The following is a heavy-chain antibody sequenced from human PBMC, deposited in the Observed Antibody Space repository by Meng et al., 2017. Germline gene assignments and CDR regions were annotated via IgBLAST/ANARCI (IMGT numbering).Heavy chain of an antibody. V-gene: IGHV3-33*01. CDR1: GFTFSSYG. D-gene: IGHD6-19*01. CDR3: ARVKVPGIAVAGTVFDY. CDR2: IWYDGSNK. Sequence: GGSLRLSCAVSGFTFSSYGMHWVRQAPGKGLEWVAVIWYDGSNKYYADSVKGRFTISRDNSKNTLYLQINSLRAEDRAVYYCARVKVPGIAVAGTVFDYWGQGTLVTVSS. J-gene: IGHJ4*02.